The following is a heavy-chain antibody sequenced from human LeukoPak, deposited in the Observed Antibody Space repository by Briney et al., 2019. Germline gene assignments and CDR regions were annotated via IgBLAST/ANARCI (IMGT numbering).Heavy chain of an antibody. CDR2: VFYSGNS. Sequence: SETLSRTCTVSGDSLNSSTYYWGWVRQPPGKGLEYIGSVFYSGNSYYNPTLKGRVTLSIDTSKNHFSLRLSSVTAADTAVYYCARSLFRIAARPHFDYWGRGTLVTVSS. CDR3: ARSLFRIAARPHFDY. V-gene: IGHV4-39*02. J-gene: IGHJ4*02. CDR1: GDSLNSSTYY. D-gene: IGHD6-6*01.